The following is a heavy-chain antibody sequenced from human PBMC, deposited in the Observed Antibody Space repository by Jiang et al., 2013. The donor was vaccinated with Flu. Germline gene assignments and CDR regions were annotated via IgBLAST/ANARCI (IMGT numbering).Heavy chain of an antibody. CDR1: GGSISSSSYY. V-gene: IGHV4-39*01. D-gene: IGHD5-18*01. CDR2: IYYSGST. J-gene: IGHJ4*02. Sequence: LLKPSETLSLTCTVSGGSISSSSYYWGWIRQPPGKGLEWIGSIYYSGSTYYNPSLKSRVTISVDTSKNQFSLKLSSVAAADTAVYYCAREVGAGYSYGYGPGTIDYWGQGTLVTVSS. CDR3: AREVGAGYSYGYGPGTIDY.